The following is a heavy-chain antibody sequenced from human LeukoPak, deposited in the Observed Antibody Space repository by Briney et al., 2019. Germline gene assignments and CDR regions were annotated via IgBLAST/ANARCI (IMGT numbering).Heavy chain of an antibody. D-gene: IGHD6-13*01. J-gene: IGHJ4*02. CDR3: ARDVGSSSWCAAAFDY. Sequence: GGSLRLSCAASGFTFSSYAMHWVRQAPGKGLEWVAVISYDGSNKYYADSVKGRFTISRDNSKNTLYLQMNSLRAEDTAVYYCARDVGSSSWCAAAFDYWGQGTLVTVSS. CDR1: GFTFSSYA. CDR2: ISYDGSNK. V-gene: IGHV3-30*04.